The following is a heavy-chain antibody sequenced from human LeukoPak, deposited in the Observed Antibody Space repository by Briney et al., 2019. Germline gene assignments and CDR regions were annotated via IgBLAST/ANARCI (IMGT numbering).Heavy chain of an antibody. J-gene: IGHJ6*03. Sequence: GGSLGLSCAASGFTFSSYAMHWVRQAPGKGLEWVAVISYDGSNKYYADSVKGRFTISRDNSKNTLYLQMNSLRAEDTAVYYCARDPVSSSYQGYYYYYMDVWGKGTTVTVSS. D-gene: IGHD6-6*01. CDR1: GFTFSSYA. CDR2: ISYDGSNK. CDR3: ARDPVSSSYQGYYYYYMDV. V-gene: IGHV3-30*04.